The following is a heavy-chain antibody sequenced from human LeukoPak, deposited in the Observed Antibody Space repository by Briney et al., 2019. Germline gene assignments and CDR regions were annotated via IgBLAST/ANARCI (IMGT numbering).Heavy chain of an antibody. D-gene: IGHD3-22*01. CDR2: ISAYNGNT. V-gene: IGHV1-18*01. Sequence: GASVKVSCKASGYTFTSYGISWVRQAPGQGLEWMGWISAYNGNTNYAQKLQGRVTMTTDTSTSTAYMELRSLRSDDTAVYYCARDRKAWDSSGSSAFDFWGQGTMVTVSS. J-gene: IGHJ3*01. CDR1: GYTFTSYG. CDR3: ARDRKAWDSSGSSAFDF.